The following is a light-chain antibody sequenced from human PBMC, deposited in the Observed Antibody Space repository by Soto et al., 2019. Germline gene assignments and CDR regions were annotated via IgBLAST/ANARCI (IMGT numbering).Light chain of an antibody. CDR3: GTYASATLI. V-gene: IGLV2-14*03. Sequence: QSALTQPASVSGSPGQSITISCTGTSRDIGADDYVYWFQQYPGKAPTLIIYEVRFRPSGVSSRFSGSKSGNTASLTISGHQAEDESDYYYGTYASATLIFGGGTKLTVL. CDR2: EVR. J-gene: IGLJ2*01. CDR1: SRDIGADDY.